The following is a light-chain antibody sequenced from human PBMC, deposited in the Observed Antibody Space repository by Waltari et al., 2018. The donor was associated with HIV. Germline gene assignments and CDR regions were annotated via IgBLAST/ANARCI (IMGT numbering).Light chain of an antibody. J-gene: IGKJ1*01. V-gene: IGKV3-15*01. CDR3: QQYINWPPWS. Sequence: EIVMTQSPATLSVSPGERVTLSCRASQSVGSNLAWYQQTPGRAPSLLVYSASTRATGIPARFSGSGSGTEFTLTISSLQSEDFAVYYCQQYINWPPWSFGQGTKVEIK. CDR1: QSVGSN. CDR2: SAS.